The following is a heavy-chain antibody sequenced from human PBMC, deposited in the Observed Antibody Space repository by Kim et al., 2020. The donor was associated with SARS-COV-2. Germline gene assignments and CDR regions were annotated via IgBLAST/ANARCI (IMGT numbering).Heavy chain of an antibody. D-gene: IGHD4-17*01. Sequence: GGSLRLSCAASGFTFSSYSMNWVRQAPGKGLEWVSSIISSSSYIYDADSVKGRFTISRDNAKNSLYLQMNSLRAEDTAVYYCTDYGDHAEYGMDVWGQGTTVTVSS. J-gene: IGHJ6*02. CDR2: IISSSSYI. CDR3: TDYGDHAEYGMDV. V-gene: IGHV3-21*01. CDR1: GFTFSSYS.